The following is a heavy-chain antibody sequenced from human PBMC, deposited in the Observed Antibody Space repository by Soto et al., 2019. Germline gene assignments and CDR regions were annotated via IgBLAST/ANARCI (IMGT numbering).Heavy chain of an antibody. CDR3: ARAECDGGSCYTLVGLRYGMHV. D-gene: IGHD2-15*01. V-gene: IGHV3-30-3*01. CDR1: GFTFSSYA. Sequence: QVQLVESGGGVVQPGRSLRLSCAASGFTFSSYAMYWVRQAPGKGLEWVAVISYDGNNKYYADSVKGRFTISRDNSKNTLYLQMNSLRAEDTAVYYCARAECDGGSCYTLVGLRYGMHVWGQGTTVTVSS. CDR2: ISYDGNNK. J-gene: IGHJ6*02.